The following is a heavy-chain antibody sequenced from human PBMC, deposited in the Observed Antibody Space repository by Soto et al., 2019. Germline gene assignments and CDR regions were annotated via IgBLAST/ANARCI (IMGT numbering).Heavy chain of an antibody. CDR2: ISGSGGST. CDR3: ATCPRGDYGVLEHMDV. J-gene: IGHJ6*03. CDR1: GFTFSSYA. D-gene: IGHD4-17*01. Sequence: GGSLRLSCAASGFTFSSYAMSWVRQAPGKGLEWVSAISGSGGSTYYADSVKGRFTISRDNSKNTLYLQMNSLRAEDTAVYYCATCPRGDYGVLEHMDVWGKGTTVTVSS. V-gene: IGHV3-23*01.